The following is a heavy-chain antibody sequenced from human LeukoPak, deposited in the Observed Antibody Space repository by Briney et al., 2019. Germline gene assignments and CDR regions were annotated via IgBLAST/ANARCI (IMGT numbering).Heavy chain of an antibody. Sequence: PSETLSLTCGVYGGSFSGYYWSWIRQPPGKGLEWIGEINQSGSTNYNPSLKSRVTISVDTSKKPFSLKLSSVTAADTAVYYCARRHYDFWSRYSTRNWFDPWGQGTLVTVSS. CDR2: INQSGST. V-gene: IGHV4-34*01. CDR3: ARRHYDFWSRYSTRNWFDP. CDR1: GGSFSGYY. D-gene: IGHD3-3*01. J-gene: IGHJ5*02.